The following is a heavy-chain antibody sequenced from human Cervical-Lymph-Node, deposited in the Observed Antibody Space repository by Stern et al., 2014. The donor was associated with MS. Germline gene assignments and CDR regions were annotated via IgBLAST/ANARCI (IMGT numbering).Heavy chain of an antibody. D-gene: IGHD3-22*01. CDR1: GYTLTSYG. CDR3: ARLHYDKGFDV. V-gene: IGHV1-18*01. Sequence: QMQLVQSGPEVKKPGASVKVSCKASGYTLTSYGVTWVRQAPGQGPEWMGWVSAYNGNTNYAKNFLGRVTMTTNSSTSTAYMELRSLRSDDTATFYCARLHYDKGFDVWGQGTVVSVSS. J-gene: IGHJ3*01. CDR2: VSAYNGNT.